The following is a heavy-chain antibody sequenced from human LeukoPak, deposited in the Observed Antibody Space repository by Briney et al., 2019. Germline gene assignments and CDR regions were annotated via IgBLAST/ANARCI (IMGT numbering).Heavy chain of an antibody. J-gene: IGHJ4*02. CDR2: ISSSSTYI. Sequence: PGGSLRLSCAASGFTFSGYSMNWVRQAPGKGLEWVSSISSSSTYIYYAGSVKGRFTISRDNAKNSLYLQVNSLRAEDTAVYYCTSRGINYYDSGGFTYWGQGTLVTVSS. D-gene: IGHD3-22*01. CDR1: GFTFSGYS. V-gene: IGHV3-21*01. CDR3: TSRGINYYDSGGFTY.